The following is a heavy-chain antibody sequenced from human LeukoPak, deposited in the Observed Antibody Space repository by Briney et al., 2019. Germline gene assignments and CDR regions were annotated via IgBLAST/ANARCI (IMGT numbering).Heavy chain of an antibody. CDR3: ARGLLGRRWLDY. V-gene: IGHV4-34*01. Sequence: SETLSLTCAVYGGSFSGYYWSWIRQPPGKGLEWIGEINHSGSTNYNPSLKSRVTISVDTSKNQFSLKLSSVTAADTAVYYCARGLLGRRWLDYWGQGTLVTVSS. D-gene: IGHD4-17*01. CDR2: INHSGST. J-gene: IGHJ4*02. CDR1: GGSFSGYY.